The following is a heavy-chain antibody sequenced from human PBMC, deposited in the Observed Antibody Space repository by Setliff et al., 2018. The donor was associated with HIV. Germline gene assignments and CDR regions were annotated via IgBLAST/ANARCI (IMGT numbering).Heavy chain of an antibody. V-gene: IGHV1-8*01. J-gene: IGHJ5*02. CDR1: GYSFTSYE. D-gene: IGHD2-15*01. CDR2: MNPNSGNT. Sequence: ASVKVSCKASGYSFTSYEINWVRQAPGQGLEWMGWMNPNSGNTDYAQKFRDRVTLTTDTSTSTAYMELRSLTSDDTAVYYCARGYCGGGICYSPNWLDPWGQGTLVTVSS. CDR3: ARGYCGGGICYSPNWLDP.